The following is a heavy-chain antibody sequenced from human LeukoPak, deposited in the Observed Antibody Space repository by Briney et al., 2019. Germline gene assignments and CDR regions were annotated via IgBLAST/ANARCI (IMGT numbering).Heavy chain of an antibody. V-gene: IGHV1-69*05. J-gene: IGHJ3*01. Sequence: GASVKVSCKSSGDSFGSYSFIWVRQAPGQGLEWMGVISPIFGTTKYAQQFQGRVTISTDESTSTAYMALSSLRSEDTAIYYCARDLYCTLGVCFSPGAFDLWGQGTMVTVSS. CDR2: ISPIFGTT. CDR3: ARDLYCTLGVCFSPGAFDL. D-gene: IGHD2-8*01. CDR1: GDSFGSYS.